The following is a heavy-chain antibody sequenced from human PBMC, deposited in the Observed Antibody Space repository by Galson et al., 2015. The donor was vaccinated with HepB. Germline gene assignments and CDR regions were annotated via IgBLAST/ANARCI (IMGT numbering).Heavy chain of an antibody. J-gene: IGHJ3*02. CDR3: ARGNVRRMIFGVVIIEDAFDI. CDR2: INAGNGNT. CDR1: GYTFTSYA. D-gene: IGHD3/OR15-3a*01. Sequence: SVKVSCKASGYTFTSYAMHWVRQAPGQRLEWMGWINAGNGNTKYSQKFQGRVTITRDTSASTAYMELSSLRSEDTAVYYCARGNVRRMIFGVVIIEDAFDIWGQGTMVTVSS. V-gene: IGHV1-3*01.